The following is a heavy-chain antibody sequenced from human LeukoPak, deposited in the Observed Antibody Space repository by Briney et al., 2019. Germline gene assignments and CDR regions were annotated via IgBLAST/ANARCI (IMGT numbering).Heavy chain of an antibody. CDR1: GYTFRGYY. J-gene: IGHJ3*02. Sequence: GASVKVSCKASGYTFRGYYMHWVRQAPGQGLEWMGWINPNSGGTNYSQKFQGRVTMTGDTAISTAYMELSRLTSDDTAVYYCARDDYSSASRTFDIWGQGTRVTVSS. V-gene: IGHV1-2*02. D-gene: IGHD6-19*01. CDR3: ARDDYSSASRTFDI. CDR2: INPNSGGT.